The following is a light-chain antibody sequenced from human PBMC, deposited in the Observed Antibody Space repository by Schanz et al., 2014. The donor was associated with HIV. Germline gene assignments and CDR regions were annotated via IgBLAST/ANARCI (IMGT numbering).Light chain of an antibody. CDR1: STDVGTYNL. V-gene: IGLV2-14*02. CDR3: SSYTSSSTWV. J-gene: IGLJ3*02. CDR2: EDS. Sequence: QSALTQPASVSGSPGQSITISCTGTSTDVGTYNLVSWYQQHPGTAPKVIIYEDSKRSSGISHRFSGSKSGNTASLSISGLQAEDEADYYCSSYTSSSTWVFGGGTKLTVL.